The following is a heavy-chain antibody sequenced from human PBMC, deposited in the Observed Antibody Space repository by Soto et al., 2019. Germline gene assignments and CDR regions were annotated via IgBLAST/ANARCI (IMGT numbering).Heavy chain of an antibody. J-gene: IGHJ6*02. CDR3: ASRPFYYYGLDL. CDR2: VYHTGNA. V-gene: IGHV4-30-2*01. Sequence: PSETLSLTCTVSGGSITTAGYSWSWIRQPPGKALEWIGYVYHTGNAYPKPSLKSRVTISLDRSKNQFSLKMTSVTAADTALYSGASRPFYYYGLDLWGQGTTVTVSS. CDR1: GGSITTAGYS.